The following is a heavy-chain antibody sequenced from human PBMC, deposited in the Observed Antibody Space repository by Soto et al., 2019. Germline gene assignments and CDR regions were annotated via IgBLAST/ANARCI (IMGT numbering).Heavy chain of an antibody. CDR2: IWYDGSYK. Sequence: GGSLRLSCAASGFTFSTYGMHWVRQAPGKGLEWVAVIWYDGSYKYYADSVKGRFTISRDNSKNTLYLQMSGLRAEDTAVYYCARDRVEMATIGRPLGYWGQGTPVTVSS. CDR1: GFTFSTYG. J-gene: IGHJ4*02. D-gene: IGHD5-12*01. V-gene: IGHV3-33*01. CDR3: ARDRVEMATIGRPLGY.